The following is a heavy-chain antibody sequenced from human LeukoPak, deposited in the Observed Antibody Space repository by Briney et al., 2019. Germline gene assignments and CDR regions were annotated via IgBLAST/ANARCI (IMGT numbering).Heavy chain of an antibody. D-gene: IGHD6-19*01. V-gene: IGHV3-33*01. J-gene: IGHJ4*02. CDR1: GFTFSSYG. CDR2: IWYDGSNK. Sequence: PGGSLRLSCAASGFTFSSYGMHWVRQAPGKGLEWVAVIWYDGSNKYYADSVKGRFTISRDNSKNTLYLQMNSLRAEDTAVYYCARDAHGYSSGWVYFDYWGQGTLVTVSS. CDR3: ARDAHGYSSGWVYFDY.